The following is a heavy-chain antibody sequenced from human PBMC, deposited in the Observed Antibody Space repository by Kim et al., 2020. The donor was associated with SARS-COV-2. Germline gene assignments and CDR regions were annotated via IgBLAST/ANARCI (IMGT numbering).Heavy chain of an antibody. CDR3: AKGSVDTPMVTSYYFDY. CDR2: INWNSGSI. V-gene: IGHV3-9*01. CDR1: GFTFGDFA. J-gene: IGHJ4*02. Sequence: GGSLRLSCAASGFTFGDFAMHWVRQAPGKGLEWVSGINWNSGSIGYADSVKGRFTISRDNAKNSLYLQMNSLRAEDTALYYCAKGSVDTPMVTSYYFDYWGQGTLVTVSS. D-gene: IGHD5-18*01.